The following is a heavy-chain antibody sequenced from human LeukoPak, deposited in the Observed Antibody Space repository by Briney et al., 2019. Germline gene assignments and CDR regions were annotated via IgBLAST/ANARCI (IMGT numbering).Heavy chain of an antibody. CDR2: FYTSGST. V-gene: IGHV4-4*07. Sequence: WETLSLTCTVSGGSFRSYYWSWIRQPAGKGLEWIGRFYTSGSTNYNASLKSRVTMSVDMSKNQFSLKLTSVTAADTAVYYCARGRKYTSGYRVTELGSGYSDYWGQGTLVTVSS. CDR1: GGSFRSYY. J-gene: IGHJ4*02. CDR3: ARGRKYTSGYRVTELGSGYSDY. D-gene: IGHD5-18*01.